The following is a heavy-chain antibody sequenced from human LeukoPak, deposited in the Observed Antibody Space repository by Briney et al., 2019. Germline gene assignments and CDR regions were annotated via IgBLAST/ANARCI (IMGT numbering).Heavy chain of an antibody. V-gene: IGHV4-4*02. Sequence: PSGTLSLTCAVSGGSISSSNWWSWVRPPPGKGLEWIGEIYHSGTTNYNPSLQSRVTISVDKSKKQFSLRLKSVTAADTAVYYCARDDGSIVPPAPFDYWGQGTLVTVSS. CDR1: GGSISSSNW. D-gene: IGHD1-26*01. CDR2: IYHSGTT. CDR3: ARDDGSIVPPAPFDY. J-gene: IGHJ4*02.